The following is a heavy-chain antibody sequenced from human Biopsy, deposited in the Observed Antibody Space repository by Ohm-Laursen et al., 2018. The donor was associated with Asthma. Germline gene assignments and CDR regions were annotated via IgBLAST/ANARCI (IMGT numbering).Heavy chain of an antibody. CDR3: VRGEEVAGTYFKD. V-gene: IGHV4-34*01. D-gene: IGHD6-19*01. Sequence: TLSLTCPISGGSFTHYFWMWIRQPPGKGLEWIGEINYRGGTNYNPSLESRVSISVDTSTYHFSLRLNSVTAADTAVYYCVRGEEVAGTYFKDWDQGTLVTVSS. J-gene: IGHJ1*01. CDR1: GGSFTHYF. CDR2: INYRGGT.